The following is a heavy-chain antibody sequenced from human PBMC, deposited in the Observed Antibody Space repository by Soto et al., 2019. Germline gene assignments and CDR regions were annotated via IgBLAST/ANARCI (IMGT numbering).Heavy chain of an antibody. CDR1: GFTFDDYA. Sequence: PGGSLRLSCAASGFTFDDYAMHWVRQAPGKGLEWVSGISWNSGSIGYADSVKGRFTISRDNAKNSLYLQMNSLRAEDTALYYCAKDMSSSWYKARGYDAFDIWGQGTMVTVSS. CDR3: AKDMSSSWYKARGYDAFDI. D-gene: IGHD6-13*01. V-gene: IGHV3-9*01. CDR2: ISWNSGSI. J-gene: IGHJ3*02.